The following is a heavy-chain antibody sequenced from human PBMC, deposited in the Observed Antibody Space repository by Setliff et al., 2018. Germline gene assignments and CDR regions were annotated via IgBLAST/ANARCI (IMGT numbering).Heavy chain of an antibody. V-gene: IGHV3-11*04. Sequence: GGSLRLSCAASGFSFSGYYMSWVRQAPGKGPEWLSKISGSGTTIFYADSVRGRFTISRDNAKNLLYLQMNNLRVEDTALYSCARDGVSYAMDVWGHGTTVTVSS. CDR2: ISGSGTTI. CDR3: ARDGVSYAMDV. J-gene: IGHJ6*02. CDR1: GFSFSGYY.